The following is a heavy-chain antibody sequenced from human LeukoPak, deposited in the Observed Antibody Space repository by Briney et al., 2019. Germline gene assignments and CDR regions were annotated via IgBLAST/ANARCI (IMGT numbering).Heavy chain of an antibody. CDR3: ARESTVTTSWFDP. V-gene: IGHV1-18*01. Sequence: GASVKVSCKASGYTFTSYGISWVRQAPGQGLEWMGWISAYNGNTTYAQKLRGRVTMTTDTSTSTAYMELRSLRSDDTAVYYCARESTVTTSWFDPWGQGTLVTVSS. CDR2: ISAYNGNT. D-gene: IGHD4-11*01. CDR1: GYTFTSYG. J-gene: IGHJ5*02.